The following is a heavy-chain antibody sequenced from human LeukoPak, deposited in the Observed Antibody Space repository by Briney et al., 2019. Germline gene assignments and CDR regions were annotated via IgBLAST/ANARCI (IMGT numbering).Heavy chain of an antibody. CDR2: IYYSGST. Sequence: SETLSLTCTVSGGSISSYYWSWIRQPPGKGLEWIGYIYYSGSTNYNPSLKSRVTISVDTSKNQFSLKLSSVTAADTAVYYCASSPRYCSGGSCPYYFDYWGQGTLVTVSS. CDR3: ASSPRYCSGGSCPYYFDY. D-gene: IGHD2-15*01. V-gene: IGHV4-59*08. J-gene: IGHJ4*02. CDR1: GGSISSYY.